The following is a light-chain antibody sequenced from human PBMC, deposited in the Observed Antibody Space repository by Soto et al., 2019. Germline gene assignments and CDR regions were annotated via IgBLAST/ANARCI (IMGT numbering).Light chain of an antibody. CDR3: ASFRSGTILV. J-gene: IGLJ1*01. CDR2: EVN. CDR1: RSDIGDSNF. Sequence: QSALTHPASVSGSPGQSVTISCTGPRSDIGDSNFISVYQHSPGKAPRLLIYEVNNRPSGVSRRFSGSKAGNTASLTISGLLDDDEADYFCASFRSGTILVFGSGTKVTV. V-gene: IGLV2-14*01.